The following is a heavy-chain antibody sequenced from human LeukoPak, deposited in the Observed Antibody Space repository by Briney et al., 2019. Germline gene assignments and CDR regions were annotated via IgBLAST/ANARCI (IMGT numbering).Heavy chain of an antibody. J-gene: IGHJ6*03. CDR1: GYTFTDYY. D-gene: IGHD3-10*01. V-gene: IGHV1-2*02. CDR3: ARGGITLVRGYTYYNYYIDV. CDR2: INPNSGGT. Sequence: GASVKVSCKASGYTFTDYYIHWVRQAPGQGLEWMGWINPNSGGTNYAQKFQGRVTMTRDSSISTAYMELSRLRSDDTAVYYCARGGITLVRGYTYYNYYIDVWGKGTTVTISS.